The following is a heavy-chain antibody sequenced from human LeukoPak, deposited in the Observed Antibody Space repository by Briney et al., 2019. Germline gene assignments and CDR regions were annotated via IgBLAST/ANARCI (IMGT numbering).Heavy chain of an antibody. CDR1: GFTFSSYW. Sequence: GGSLRLSCAHSGFTFSSYWMNRVRQAPGEGREGGADIKQDGSEKYYAEFVKARFTISKDNAKNSLYLQMNSLIAEDTAEYYCERDAGHSGYDLLDYWGQGTLVTVSS. V-gene: IGHV3-7*01. J-gene: IGHJ4*02. CDR2: IKQDGSEK. D-gene: IGHD5-12*01. CDR3: ERDAGHSGYDLLDY.